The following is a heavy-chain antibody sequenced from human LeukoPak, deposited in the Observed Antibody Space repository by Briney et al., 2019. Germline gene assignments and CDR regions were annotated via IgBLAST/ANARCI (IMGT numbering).Heavy chain of an antibody. CDR3: ARATWGSSDY. J-gene: IGHJ4*02. D-gene: IGHD6-6*01. CDR2: IVQDGSKT. Sequence: GGCLRLSCAASGFALSSSWMSWVRQAPGKGLGWVANIVQDGSKTYYVDAVKGRFTISTDNAKKSLYLKMNSLRVEDTAVYYCARATWGSSDYWGQGTLVTVSS. CDR1: GFALSSSW. V-gene: IGHV3-7*01.